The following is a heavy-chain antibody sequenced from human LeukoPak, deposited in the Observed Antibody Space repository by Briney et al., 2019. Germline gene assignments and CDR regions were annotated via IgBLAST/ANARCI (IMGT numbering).Heavy chain of an antibody. D-gene: IGHD3-22*01. V-gene: IGHV3-53*01. CDR2: IYSDNT. Sequence: GGSLRLSCTVSGFTVSSNSMSWVRQAPGKGLEWVSFIYSDNTHYSDSVKGRFTISRDNSKNTLYLQMNSLRAEDTAVYYCAKTHYDSSGYVWGQGTLVTVSS. CDR3: AKTHYDSSGYV. J-gene: IGHJ4*02. CDR1: GFTVSSNS.